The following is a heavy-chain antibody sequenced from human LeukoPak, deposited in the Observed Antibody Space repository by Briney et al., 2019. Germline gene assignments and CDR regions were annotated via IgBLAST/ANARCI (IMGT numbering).Heavy chain of an antibody. J-gene: IGHJ6*02. Sequence: GGSLRLSCAASVFALSSHWMTWVRQVPGRGPEWVANVNRDGSETYYLNSVKGRFTISKDNAKNSLYLQMNSLRAEDTALYHCARNNGMDVWGQGTTVIVSS. V-gene: IGHV3-7*03. CDR3: ARNNGMDV. CDR1: VFALSSHW. CDR2: VNRDGSET.